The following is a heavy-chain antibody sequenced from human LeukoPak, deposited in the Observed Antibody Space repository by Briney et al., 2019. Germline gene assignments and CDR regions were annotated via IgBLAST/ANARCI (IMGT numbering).Heavy chain of an antibody. CDR2: VSSSGTTI. CDR1: GFTFNNYE. D-gene: IGHD1-26*01. V-gene: IGHV3-48*03. J-gene: IGHJ3*02. CDR3: ARGGSYLSAFDI. Sequence: GGSLGLSCAASGFTFNNYEMNWVRQAPGKGLEWISYVSSSGTTIYYADSVKGRFTISRDNSKNTLYLQMNSLRAEDTAVYYCARGGSYLSAFDIWGQGTMVTVSS.